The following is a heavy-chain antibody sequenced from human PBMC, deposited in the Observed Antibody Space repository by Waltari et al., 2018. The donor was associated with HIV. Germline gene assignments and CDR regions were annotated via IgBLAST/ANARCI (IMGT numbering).Heavy chain of an antibody. V-gene: IGHV3-23*01. CDR3: ARDRLHSNGLWDPAEH. D-gene: IGHD2-8*01. CDR1: GFPFSPSA. Sequence: EVQLLESGGGLVQPGGPLRLSGAASGFPFSPSALPWVRQAPEKGLECVSGIGGGDDIYYAESVKGRFTISRDNSKNTVYLQMKSLRVEDTAIYYCARDRLHSNGLWDPAEHWGQGTLVTVSS. J-gene: IGHJ4*02. CDR2: IGGGDDI.